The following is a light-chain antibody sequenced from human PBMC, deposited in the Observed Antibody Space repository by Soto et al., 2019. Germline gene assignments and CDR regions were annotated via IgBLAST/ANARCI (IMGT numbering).Light chain of an antibody. Sequence: VMAESGASVDVCGGGKVSLSCRANQTISNTLAWYQQKPGQAPRLLIYAASTRATGVSARFSGSGSGTEFTLTTTSLQSEDFPTYYCQYSHHWLATFGRGTKVDIK. CDR2: AAS. CDR1: QTISNT. J-gene: IGKJ4*01. CDR3: QYSHHWLAT. V-gene: IGKV3-15*01.